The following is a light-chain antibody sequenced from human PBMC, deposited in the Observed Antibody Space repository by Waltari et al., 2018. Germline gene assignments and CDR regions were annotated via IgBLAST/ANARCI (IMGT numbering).Light chain of an antibody. CDR3: HQRRNWPGT. Sequence: EIVLTQSPATLSLSPGDRATLSCRASQNIINFLAWYQQKPGQAPRLLIFDASKRATRIPARFSGSGSGTDFTLTISSLEPEDFAVYYCHQRRNWPGTFGQGTKVEIK. CDR1: QNIINF. CDR2: DAS. J-gene: IGKJ1*01. V-gene: IGKV3-11*01.